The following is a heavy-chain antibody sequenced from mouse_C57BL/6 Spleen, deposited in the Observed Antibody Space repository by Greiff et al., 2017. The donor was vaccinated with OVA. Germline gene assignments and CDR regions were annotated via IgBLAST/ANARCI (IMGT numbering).Heavy chain of an antibody. J-gene: IGHJ3*01. Sequence: EVKVEESGGGLVKPGGSLKLSCAASGFTFSDYGMHWVRQAPEKGLEWVAYISSGSSTIYYADTVKGRFTISRDNAKNTLFLQMTSLRSEDTAMYYCARDGYDAWFAYWGQGTLVTVSA. CDR1: GFTFSDYG. CDR3: ARDGYDAWFAY. V-gene: IGHV5-17*01. CDR2: ISSGSSTI. D-gene: IGHD2-2*01.